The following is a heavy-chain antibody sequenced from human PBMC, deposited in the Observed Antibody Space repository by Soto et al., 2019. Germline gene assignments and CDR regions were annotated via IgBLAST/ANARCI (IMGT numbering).Heavy chain of an antibody. CDR3: AKVDLRWFAASLFDY. Sequence: QVQLVESGGGVVQPGRSLRLSCAASGFTFSSYGMHWVRQAPGKGLEWVAVISYDGSNKYYADSVKGRFTISRDNSKNTLYLQMNSLRAEDTAVYYCAKVDLRWFAASLFDYWGQGTLVTVSS. J-gene: IGHJ4*02. V-gene: IGHV3-30*18. CDR2: ISYDGSNK. CDR1: GFTFSSYG. D-gene: IGHD4-17*01.